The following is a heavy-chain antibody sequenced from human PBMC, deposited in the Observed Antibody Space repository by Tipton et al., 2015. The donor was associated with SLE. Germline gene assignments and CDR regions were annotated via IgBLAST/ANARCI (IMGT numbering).Heavy chain of an antibody. D-gene: IGHD6-13*01. CDR2: ITTGGTT. CDR1: GGPISSDY. V-gene: IGHV4-4*09. J-gene: IGHJ4*02. Sequence: TLSLTCTVSGGPISSDYWSWIRQPPGKGLEWIGYITTGGTTDYKSSLKSRATISLDTSRKEFSLKLSSVTAADTAVYYCARKRLTAGLDYWGQGTLVTVSS. CDR3: ARKRLTAGLDY.